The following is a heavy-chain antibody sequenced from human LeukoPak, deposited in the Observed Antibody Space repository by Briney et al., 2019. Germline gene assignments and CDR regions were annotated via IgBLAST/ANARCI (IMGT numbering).Heavy chain of an antibody. D-gene: IGHD2-15*01. CDR3: ARGSGRSSYYYYGMDV. Sequence: SETLSLTCTVSGGSISSGGYYWSWIRQHPGKGLEWIGYIYYSGSTYYNPSLKSRVTISVDTSKNQFSLKLSSVTAADTAVYYCARGSGRSSYYYYGMDVWGQGTTVTVSS. J-gene: IGHJ6*02. CDR1: GGSISSGGYY. CDR2: IYYSGST. V-gene: IGHV4-31*03.